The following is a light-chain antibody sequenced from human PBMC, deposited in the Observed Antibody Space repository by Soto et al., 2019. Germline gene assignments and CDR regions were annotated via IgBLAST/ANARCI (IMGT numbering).Light chain of an antibody. J-gene: IGLJ2*01. Sequence: QSALTQPSSASGSPGQSVSISCTGTSSDVGGYNFVSWYQQHPGKAPKLMIYEATKRPSGVPDRFSGSKSGNTASLTVSVLQAEDEADYYCSSYPGSNNVVFGEGTKLTVL. CDR1: SSDVGGYNF. CDR2: EAT. V-gene: IGLV2-8*01. CDR3: SSYPGSNNVV.